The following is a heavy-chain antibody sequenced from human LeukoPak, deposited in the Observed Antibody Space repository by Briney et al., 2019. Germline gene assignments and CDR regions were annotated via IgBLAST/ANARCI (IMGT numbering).Heavy chain of an antibody. D-gene: IGHD2-2*01. J-gene: IGHJ6*02. CDR1: GFTFDDYA. V-gene: IGHV3-43*02. CDR3: AKDGGYCSSTSCYRGPKYFFYGMDV. CDR2: ITGYETRT. Sequence: GESLRLSCAASGFTFDDYAMHWVRQAPGRGLEWVSLITGYETRTYYADSVKGRFTISRDNSKNSLYLQMNSLTPEDTALYYCAKDGGYCSSTSCYRGPKYFFYGMDVWGQGTTVTVSS.